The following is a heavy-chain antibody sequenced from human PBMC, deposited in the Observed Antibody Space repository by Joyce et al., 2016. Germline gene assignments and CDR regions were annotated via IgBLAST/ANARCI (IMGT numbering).Heavy chain of an antibody. J-gene: IGHJ4*02. V-gene: IGHV3-23*01. CDR1: GVTFRSYA. Sequence: EVQLLESGGGLVQPGGSLRLSCAASGVTFRSYAMSWVRQAPGKGLEWVSGISGSDGITHYAESVKGRFTISRDNSKNTLYLQMNSLRADDTAVYYCGRGFGVFDYWGQGTLVTVSS. CDR2: ISGSDGIT. D-gene: IGHD2-8*01. CDR3: GRGFGVFDY.